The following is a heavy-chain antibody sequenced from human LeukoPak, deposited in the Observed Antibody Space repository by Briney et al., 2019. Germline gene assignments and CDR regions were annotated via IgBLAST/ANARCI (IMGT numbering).Heavy chain of an antibody. CDR1: GFTFNAFT. Sequence: PGGSLRLSCAASGFTFNAFTMHWVRQAPGKGLEWISSFTTTSIYMYYADSVKGRFTISRDNAKNSLYLQMNSLRAEDTAVYYCARSISTGYIGEGFDKWGQGTLVTVSS. CDR2: FTTTSIYM. V-gene: IGHV3-21*01. D-gene: IGHD3-9*01. J-gene: IGHJ4*02. CDR3: ARSISTGYIGEGFDK.